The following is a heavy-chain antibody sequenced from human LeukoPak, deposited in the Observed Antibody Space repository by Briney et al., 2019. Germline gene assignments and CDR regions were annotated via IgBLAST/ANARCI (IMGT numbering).Heavy chain of an antibody. Sequence: GRSLRLSCAASGFTFSSYAMHWVRQAPGKGLESVAVISYDGSNKYYADSVKGRFTISRDNSKNTLYLQMNSLRAEDTAVYYCARWGILELRPSFDYWGQGTLVTVSS. D-gene: IGHD3-16*01. CDR3: ARWGILELRPSFDY. J-gene: IGHJ4*02. V-gene: IGHV3-30-3*01. CDR2: ISYDGSNK. CDR1: GFTFSSYA.